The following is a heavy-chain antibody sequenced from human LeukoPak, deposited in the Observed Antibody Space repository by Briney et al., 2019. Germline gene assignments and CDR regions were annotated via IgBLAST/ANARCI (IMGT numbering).Heavy chain of an antibody. D-gene: IGHD3-16*02. CDR2: IYHSGST. Sequence: SETLSLTCAVSGVSISSSNWWSWVRQPPGKGLEWIGEIYHSGSTNYNPSLKSRVTISVDKSKNQFSLKLSSVTAADTAVYYCARVSAEDYAFDIWGQGTMVTVSS. CDR1: GVSISSSNW. J-gene: IGHJ3*02. V-gene: IGHV4-4*02. CDR3: ARVSAEDYAFDI.